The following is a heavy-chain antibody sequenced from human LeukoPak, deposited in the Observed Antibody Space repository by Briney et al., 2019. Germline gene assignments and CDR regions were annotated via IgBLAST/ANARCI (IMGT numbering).Heavy chain of an antibody. D-gene: IGHD6-19*01. Sequence: GGSLRLSCAASGFTFGTYGMHWVRQAPGKGLEWVAVIWYDGSNKYYADSVKGRFTISRDNSKNTLYLQMNSLRADDTAVYYCARGSSGWYGYSDYWGQGTLVTVSS. CDR3: ARGSSGWYGYSDY. V-gene: IGHV3-33*01. J-gene: IGHJ4*02. CDR2: IWYDGSNK. CDR1: GFTFGTYG.